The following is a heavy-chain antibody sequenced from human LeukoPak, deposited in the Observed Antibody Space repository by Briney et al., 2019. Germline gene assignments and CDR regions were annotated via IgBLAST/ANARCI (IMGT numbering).Heavy chain of an antibody. CDR1: GGSISSYY. J-gene: IGHJ3*02. V-gene: IGHV4-59*01. CDR2: IYYSGST. CDR3: ARYSSGWYLAFDI. D-gene: IGHD6-19*01. Sequence: SETLSLTCTVSGGSISSYYWSWIRQPPGKGLEWIGYIYYSGSTNYNPSLKSRVTISVDTSKNQFSLKLSPVTAADTAVYYCARYSSGWYLAFDIWGQGTMVTVSS.